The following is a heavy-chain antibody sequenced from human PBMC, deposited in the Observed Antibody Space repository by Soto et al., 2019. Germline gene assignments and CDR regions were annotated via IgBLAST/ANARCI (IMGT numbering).Heavy chain of an antibody. CDR1: GGSVSGSYYY. CDR3: ATSQKGYNWNYFDH. Sequence: LSLTCAVSGGSVSGSYYYWAWLRQSPGKGPEWIGSVFHTGFTSYNPSLESRVSVSVDTSKSQFSLKLSAVTASDTAVYYCATSQKGYNWNYFDHWGQGALVTVSS. J-gene: IGHJ4*02. CDR2: VFHTGFT. V-gene: IGHV4-39*01. D-gene: IGHD1-1*01.